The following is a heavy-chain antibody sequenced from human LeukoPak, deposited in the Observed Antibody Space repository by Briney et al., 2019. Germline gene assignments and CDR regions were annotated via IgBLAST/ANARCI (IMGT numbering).Heavy chain of an antibody. J-gene: IGHJ4*02. V-gene: IGHV1-2*02. Sequence: ASVKVSCKASGYTFTRYYMHWVRQAPGQGIEWMGWINPNSGGTNYAQNFQGRFTMTRDTSISTAYIELSSLTSDDTAVYYCARGRRILVADTNAGDFFDYWGQGTLVTVSS. D-gene: IGHD1-26*01. CDR2: INPNSGGT. CDR1: GYTFTRYY. CDR3: ARGRRILVADTNAGDFFDY.